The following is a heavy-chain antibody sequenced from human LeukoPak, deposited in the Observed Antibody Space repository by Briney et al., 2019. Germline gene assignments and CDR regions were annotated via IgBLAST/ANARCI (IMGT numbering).Heavy chain of an antibody. Sequence: GGSLRLSCAASGFTFSNAWMSWVRQAPGKGLEWVSSISGSDDVTYYADSVKGRFTISRDNSRNTLCLHLNSLRAEGTAIYYCAKGYCSAGNCYFFGYFDYWGQGTLVTVSS. CDR1: GFTFSNAW. CDR3: AKGYCSAGNCYFFGYFDY. CDR2: ISGSDDVT. V-gene: IGHV3-23*01. D-gene: IGHD2-15*01. J-gene: IGHJ4*02.